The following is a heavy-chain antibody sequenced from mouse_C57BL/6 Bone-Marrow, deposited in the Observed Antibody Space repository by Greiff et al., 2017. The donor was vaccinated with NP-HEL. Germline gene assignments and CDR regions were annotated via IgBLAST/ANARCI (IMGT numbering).Heavy chain of an antibody. CDR2: ISYDGSN. V-gene: IGHV3-6*01. D-gene: IGHD2-13*01. Sequence: EVQLLESGPGLVKPSQSLSLPCSVTGYSITSGYYWNWIRQFPGNKLEWMGYISYDGSNNYNPSLKNRISITRDTSKNQFFLKLNSVTTEDTATYYCARQGLWGLDAMDYWGQGTSVTVSS. J-gene: IGHJ4*01. CDR1: GYSITSGYY. CDR3: ARQGLWGLDAMDY.